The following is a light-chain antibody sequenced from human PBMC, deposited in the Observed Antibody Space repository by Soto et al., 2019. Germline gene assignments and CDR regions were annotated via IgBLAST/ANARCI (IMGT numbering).Light chain of an antibody. CDR1: SSNIGNNY. CDR3: SSYTSSSTYV. Sequence: QSVLTQPPSVSAAPGQKVTISCSGSSSNIGNNYVSWYQQHPGKAPKLMIYEASNRPSGVSNRFSGSKSGNTASLTISGLQAEDEADYYCSSYTSSSTYVFGTGTKVTVL. CDR2: EAS. V-gene: IGLV2-14*01. J-gene: IGLJ1*01.